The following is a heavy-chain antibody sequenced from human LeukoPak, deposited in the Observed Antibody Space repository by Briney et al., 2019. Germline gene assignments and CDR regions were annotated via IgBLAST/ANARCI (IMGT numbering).Heavy chain of an antibody. CDR1: GFTFSSYS. Sequence: GPSLRLSCAASGFTFSSYSMNWVRQAPGKGLEWVSSISSSSSYIYYADSVKGRFTISRDNAKKSLYLQMNSLRAEDTAVYYCARDRDGGQFDYWGQGTLVTVSS. J-gene: IGHJ4*02. CDR2: ISSSSSYI. D-gene: IGHD4-23*01. V-gene: IGHV3-21*01. CDR3: ARDRDGGQFDY.